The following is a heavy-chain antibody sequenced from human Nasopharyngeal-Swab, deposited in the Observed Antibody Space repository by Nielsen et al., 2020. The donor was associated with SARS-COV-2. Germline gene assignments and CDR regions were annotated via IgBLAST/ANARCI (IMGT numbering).Heavy chain of an antibody. CDR2: ISGSGGYT. V-gene: IGHV3-23*01. CDR3: AKERTIFGVVIPSYDY. CDR1: ELTFSTYA. D-gene: IGHD3-3*01. J-gene: IGHJ4*02. Sequence: GGSLRLSCVASELTFSTYAMSWAGQAPGRGLGWVSAISGSGGYTFYADSVKGRFTISRDNSKNTLYLQMNSLRAEDTAVYYCAKERTIFGVVIPSYDYWGQGTLVTVSS.